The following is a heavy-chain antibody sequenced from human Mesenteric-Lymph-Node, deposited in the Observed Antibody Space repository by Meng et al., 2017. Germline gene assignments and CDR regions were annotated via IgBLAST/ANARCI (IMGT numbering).Heavy chain of an antibody. J-gene: IGHJ6*02. CDR3: AKSYCSGGSCKTYYYYYGMDV. V-gene: IGHV3-74*01. D-gene: IGHD2-15*01. Sequence: GESLKISCAASGFTFSSYWMHWVRQAPGKGLVWVSRINSAGSSTNYADSVKGRFTISRDNSKNTLYLQMNSLRAEDTAVYYCAKSYCSGGSCKTYYYYYGMDVWGQGTTVTVSS. CDR2: INSAGSST. CDR1: GFTFSSYW.